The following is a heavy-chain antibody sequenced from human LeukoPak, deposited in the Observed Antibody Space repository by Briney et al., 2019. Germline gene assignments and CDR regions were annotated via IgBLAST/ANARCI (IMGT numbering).Heavy chain of an antibody. V-gene: IGHV3-23*01. J-gene: IGHJ6*02. CDR2: ISGSGTST. CDR1: GFRFSSFF. D-gene: IGHD2-15*01. CDR3: AKDGLDCSGGSCYSYHYYYGLDV. Sequence: GGSLRLACAASGFRFSSFFMYWVRQAPGKGGEWVSGISGSGTSTYYADSVKGRFTISRDNSRNTLYLQMNILRAEDTAEYYCAKDGLDCSGGSCYSYHYYYGLDVWGQGTTVTVSS.